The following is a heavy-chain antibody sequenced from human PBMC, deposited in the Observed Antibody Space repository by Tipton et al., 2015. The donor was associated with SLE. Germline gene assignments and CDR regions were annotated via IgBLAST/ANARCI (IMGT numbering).Heavy chain of an antibody. V-gene: IGHV4-34*01. J-gene: IGHJ4*02. CDR2: INHSGST. CDR3: ARGGDVSGSYADY. CDR1: GGSFSGYY. D-gene: IGHD3-10*01. Sequence: TLSLTCAVYGGSFSGYYWSWIRQPPGKGLEWIGEINHSGSTNYNPSLKSRVTMSVDTSKNQFSLKLSSVTAADTAVYYCARGGDVSGSYADYWGQGTLVTVSS.